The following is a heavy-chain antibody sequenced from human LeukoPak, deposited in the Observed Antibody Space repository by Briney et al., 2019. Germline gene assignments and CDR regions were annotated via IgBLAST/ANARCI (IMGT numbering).Heavy chain of an antibody. CDR2: IYYSGST. Sequence: SETLSLTCTVSGXSISNYYWNWIRQPPGKGLEWIGNIYYSGSTNYNPSLKSRVTISVDTSKNQFSLKLSSLTAADTAVYYCARRGANSGSYSHFDLWGRGTLVTVSS. CDR3: ARRGANSGSYSHFDL. J-gene: IGHJ2*01. CDR1: GXSISNYY. D-gene: IGHD1-26*01. V-gene: IGHV4-59*01.